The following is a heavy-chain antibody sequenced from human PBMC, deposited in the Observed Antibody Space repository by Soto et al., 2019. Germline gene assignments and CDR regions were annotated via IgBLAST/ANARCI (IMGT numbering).Heavy chain of an antibody. CDR1: GFTFSSYG. CDR2: ISYDGSNK. V-gene: IGHV3-30*18. D-gene: IGHD1-26*01. J-gene: IGHJ4*02. CDR3: AKDSGSYYVYFDY. Sequence: GGSLRLSCAASGFTFSSYGMHWVRQAPGKGLEWVAVISYDGSNKYYADSVKGRFTISRDNSKNTLYLQMNSLRAEDTAVYYCAKDSGSYYVYFDYWGQGTLVTVS.